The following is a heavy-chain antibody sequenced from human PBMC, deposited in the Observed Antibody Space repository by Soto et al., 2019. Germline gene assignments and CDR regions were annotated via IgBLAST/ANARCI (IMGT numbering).Heavy chain of an antibody. CDR3: ARDGSGSYRPIYGMDV. J-gene: IGHJ6*02. CDR1: GGSISSGGYY. D-gene: IGHD3-10*01. V-gene: IGHV4-31*03. CDR2: IYYSGST. Sequence: ASETLSLTCTVSGGSISSGGYYWSWIRQHPGKGLEWIGYIYYSGSTYYNPSLKSRVTISVDTSKNQFSLKLSSVTAADTAVYYCARDGSGSYRPIYGMDVWGQGTTVTVSS.